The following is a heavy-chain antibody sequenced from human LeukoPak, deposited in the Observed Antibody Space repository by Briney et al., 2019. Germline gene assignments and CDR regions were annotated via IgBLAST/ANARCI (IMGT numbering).Heavy chain of an antibody. D-gene: IGHD3-3*01. CDR1: GGSISSYY. J-gene: IGHJ3*02. V-gene: IGHV4-59*01. Sequence: PSETLSLTCTVSGGSISSYYWSWIRQPPGKGLEWIGYIYYSGSTNYNPSLKSRVTISVDTSKNQFSLKLSSVTAADTAVYYCARVEITIFGVVIGAFDIWGQGTMVTASS. CDR3: ARVEITIFGVVIGAFDI. CDR2: IYYSGST.